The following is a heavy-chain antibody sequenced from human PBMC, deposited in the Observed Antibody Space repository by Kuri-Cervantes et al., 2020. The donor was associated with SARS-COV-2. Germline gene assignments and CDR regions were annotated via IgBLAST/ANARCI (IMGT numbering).Heavy chain of an antibody. CDR2: INPNSGGT. V-gene: IGHV1-2*02. D-gene: IGHD1-14*01. J-gene: IGHJ4*02. Sequence: ASVKVSCKASGYTFTGYYMHWVRQAPGQGLEWMGWINPNSGGTNYAQKFQGRVTMTRDTSISTAYMELSRLRSDDTAVYYCARDWAYVDRGYFDYWGQGTLVTVSS. CDR1: GYTFTGYY. CDR3: ARDWAYVDRGYFDY.